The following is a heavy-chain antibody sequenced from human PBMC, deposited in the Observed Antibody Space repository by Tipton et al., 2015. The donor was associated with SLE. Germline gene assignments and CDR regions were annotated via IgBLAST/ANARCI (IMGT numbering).Heavy chain of an antibody. V-gene: IGHV4-39*07. J-gene: IGHJ3*02. CDR2: IYYSGST. Sequence: LSLSCTVSGGSISSRSYYSGWIRQPPGKGLEWIGSIYYSGSTYYNPSLKSRVTISVDTSKNQFSLKLSSVTAADTAVYYCARYCSGGSCYYAFAIWGEGTVVTVSS. CDR1: GGSISSRSYY. D-gene: IGHD2-15*01. CDR3: ARYCSGGSCYYAFAI.